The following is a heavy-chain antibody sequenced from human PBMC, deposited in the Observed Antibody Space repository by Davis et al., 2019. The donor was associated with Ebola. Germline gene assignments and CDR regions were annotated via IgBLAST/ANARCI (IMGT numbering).Heavy chain of an antibody. V-gene: IGHV1-2*04. Sequence: ASVKVSCKASGYTFTSYGISWVRQAPGQGLEWMGWINPNSGGTNYAQKFQGWVTMTRDKSISTAYMELSRLRSDDTAVYYCARETRSGGAGDAFDIWGQGTMVTVSS. CDR1: GYTFTSYG. D-gene: IGHD1-26*01. CDR3: ARETRSGGAGDAFDI. J-gene: IGHJ3*02. CDR2: INPNSGGT.